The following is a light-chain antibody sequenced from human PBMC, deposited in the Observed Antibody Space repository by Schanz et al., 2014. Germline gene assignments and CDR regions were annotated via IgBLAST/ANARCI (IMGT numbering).Light chain of an antibody. Sequence: QSALTQPASVSGSPGQSITISCTGTSSDVGGYKYVSWYQQHPGKAPKLMIYDVSNRPSGVSNRFSGSGSGNTASLTISGLQAEDEADYYCSSYAGSINWVFGGGTKLTVL. V-gene: IGLV2-14*01. CDR2: DVS. CDR3: SSYAGSINWV. J-gene: IGLJ3*02. CDR1: SSDVGGYKY.